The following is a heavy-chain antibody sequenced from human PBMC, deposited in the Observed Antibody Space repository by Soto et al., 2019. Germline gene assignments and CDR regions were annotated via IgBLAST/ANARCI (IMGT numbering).Heavy chain of an antibody. J-gene: IGHJ6*02. CDR1: GFTFSSYG. D-gene: IGHD6-25*01. V-gene: IGHV3-30*18. CDR3: VKDGSSGWPYYYGMDV. Sequence: PGGSLRLSCAASGFTFSSYGMHWVRQAPGKGLEWVAVISYDGSNKYYADSVKGRFTISRDNSKNTLYLQVSSLRAEDTAVYYCVKDGSSGWPYYYGMDVWGQGTKVTVSS. CDR2: ISYDGSNK.